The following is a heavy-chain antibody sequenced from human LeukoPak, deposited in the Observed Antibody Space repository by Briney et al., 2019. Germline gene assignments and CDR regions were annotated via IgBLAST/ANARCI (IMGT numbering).Heavy chain of an antibody. CDR3: ARDGAAAGMRYYYYGMDV. CDR2: INPNSGGT. CDR1: GYTFTGYY. J-gene: IGHJ6*02. V-gene: IGHV1-2*04. D-gene: IGHD6-13*01. Sequence: ASVKVSCKASGYTFTGYYMHWVRQAPGQGLEWMGWINPNSGGTNYAQKFQGWVTMTRDTSISTAYMELSRLRSDDTAVYYCARDGAAAGMRYYYYGMDVWGQGTTVTVSS.